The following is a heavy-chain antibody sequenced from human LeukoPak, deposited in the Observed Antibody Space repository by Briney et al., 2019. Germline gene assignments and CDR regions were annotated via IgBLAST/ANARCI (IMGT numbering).Heavy chain of an antibody. D-gene: IGHD5-18*01. CDR2: INWNGGSR. J-gene: IGHJ4*02. Sequence: PGGSLRLSCAASGFTFDVYGMSWVRQAPGKGLEWVSGINWNGGSRGYADSVKGRFTTSRDNAKNSLYLQMNSLRAEDTALYYCARDRGAMVYWGQGTLVTVSS. CDR1: GFTFDVYG. V-gene: IGHV3-20*04. CDR3: ARDRGAMVY.